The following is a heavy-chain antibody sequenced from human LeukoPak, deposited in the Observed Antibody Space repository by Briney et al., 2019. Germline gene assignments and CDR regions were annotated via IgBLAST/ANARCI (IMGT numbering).Heavy chain of an antibody. CDR3: ARDGDLRGVIMDY. CDR2: ISYDGSNK. CDR1: GVTFSSYA. Sequence: GGSLRLSCAASGVTFSSYAMHWVRQAPGKGLEWVAVISYDGSNKYYADSVKGRFTISRDNSKNTLYLQMNSLRAEDTAVYYCARDGDLRGVIMDYWGQGTLVTVSS. V-gene: IGHV3-30*04. D-gene: IGHD3-10*01. J-gene: IGHJ4*02.